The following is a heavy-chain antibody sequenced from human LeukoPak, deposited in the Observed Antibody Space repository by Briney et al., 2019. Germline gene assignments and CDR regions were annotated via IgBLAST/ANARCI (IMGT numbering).Heavy chain of an antibody. Sequence: KPGESLKISCKGSGYSFTSYWIGWVRQMPGKGLEWMGIIYPGDSDTRYSPSFQGQVTISVDKSISTAYLQWSSLKASDTAIYYCARLASEDYSDHTPTYWGQGTLVTVSS. J-gene: IGHJ4*02. CDR3: ARLASEDYSDHTPTY. CDR1: GYSFTSYW. V-gene: IGHV5-51*01. D-gene: IGHD4-17*01. CDR2: IYPGDSDT.